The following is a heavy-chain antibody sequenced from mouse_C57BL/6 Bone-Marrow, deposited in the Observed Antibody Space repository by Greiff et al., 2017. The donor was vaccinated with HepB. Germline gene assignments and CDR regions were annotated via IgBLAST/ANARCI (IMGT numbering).Heavy chain of an antibody. Sequence: VQLHRSGAELVKPGASVKLSCKASGFTFTSYWMHWVKQRPGQGLEWIGYINPSSGYTEYNQKFKDKATFTEDKTSSTAYMQLSSLTYEDSAVYYCARGGFAFCGQGTLVTVSA. CDR1: GFTFTSYW. CDR2: INPSSGYT. V-gene: IGHV1-7*01. CDR3: ARGGFAF. J-gene: IGHJ3*01.